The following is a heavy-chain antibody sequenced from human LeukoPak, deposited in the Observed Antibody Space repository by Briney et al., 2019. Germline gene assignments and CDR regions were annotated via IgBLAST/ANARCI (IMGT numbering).Heavy chain of an antibody. D-gene: IGHD2-2*01. V-gene: IGHV3-30*02. J-gene: IGHJ1*01. CDR1: GFTFSSYG. CDR2: IRYDGSNK. CDR3: AKGRPEYCSSTSCPFQH. Sequence: QSGGSLRLSCAASGFTFSSYGMHWVRQAPGKGLEWVAFIRYDGSNKYYADSVKGRFTISRDNSKNTLYLQMNSLRAEDTAVYYCAKGRPEYCSSTSCPFQHWGQGTLVTVSS.